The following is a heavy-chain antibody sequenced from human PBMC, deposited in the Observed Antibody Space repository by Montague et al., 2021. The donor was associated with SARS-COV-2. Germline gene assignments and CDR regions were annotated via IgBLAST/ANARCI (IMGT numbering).Heavy chain of an antibody. V-gene: IGHV4-59*12. CDR3: ESHPPCYRYFYYLDV. J-gene: IGHJ6*03. Sequence: SETLSLTCTVSGGSISSYYWSWIRQPPGKGLEWIGYLYYSGSTNYNPSLKSRVTISVDTSKNQFSLRLNSVTAADTAVNYCESHPPCYRYFYYLDVWGTGTTVTVSS. CDR1: GGSISSYY. CDR2: LYYSGST. D-gene: IGHD5-18*01.